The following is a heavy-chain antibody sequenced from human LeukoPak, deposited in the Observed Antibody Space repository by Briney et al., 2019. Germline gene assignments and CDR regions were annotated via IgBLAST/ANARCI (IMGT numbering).Heavy chain of an antibody. CDR3: ATQWPANWFDP. CDR2: INPNSGGT. V-gene: IGHV1-2*04. Sequence: GASVKVSCKASGYTFTGYYMHWVRQAPGQGLEWMGWINPNSGGTNYAQKFQGWVTMTRDTSISTAYMELSSLRSEDTAVYYCATQWPANWFDPWGQGTLVTVSS. CDR1: GYTFTGYY. D-gene: IGHD6-19*01. J-gene: IGHJ5*02.